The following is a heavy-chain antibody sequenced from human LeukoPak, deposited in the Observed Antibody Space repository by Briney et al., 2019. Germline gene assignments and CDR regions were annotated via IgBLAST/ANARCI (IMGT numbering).Heavy chain of an antibody. Sequence: QAGGSLRLSCAASGFTFSSYAMSWVRQAPGKGLEWVSAISGSGGSTYYADSVKGRFTISRDNYTNTLYLQMNSMRAEDTAVYYCAKGWLEWLEAYYFDYWGQGTLVTVSS. CDR1: GFTFSSYA. CDR2: ISGSGGST. V-gene: IGHV3-23*01. J-gene: IGHJ4*02. CDR3: AKGWLEWLEAYYFDY. D-gene: IGHD3-3*01.